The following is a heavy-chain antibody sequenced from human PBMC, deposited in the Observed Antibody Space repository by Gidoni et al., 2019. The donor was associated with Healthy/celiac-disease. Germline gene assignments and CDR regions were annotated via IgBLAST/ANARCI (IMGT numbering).Heavy chain of an antibody. CDR2: INSDGGST. Sequence: EVQLVESGGGLVQPGGSLRLSCAASGFTFSRYWMHWVRQSPGQGLVWVSRINSDGGSTSDADSVKGRFTISRDNAKNTLYLQMNSLRAEDTAVYYCARDRRRYFDYWGQGTLVTVSS. J-gene: IGHJ4*02. CDR1: GFTFSRYW. CDR3: ARDRRRYFDY. V-gene: IGHV3-74*01.